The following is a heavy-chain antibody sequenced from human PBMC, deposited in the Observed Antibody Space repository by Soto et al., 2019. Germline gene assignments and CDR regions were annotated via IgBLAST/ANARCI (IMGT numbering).Heavy chain of an antibody. D-gene: IGHD1-26*01. CDR1: GGTFSSYA. V-gene: IGHV1-69*05. CDR3: ATYPRGRGSYSGMDV. Sequence: QVQLVQSGAEVKKPGSSVKVSCKASGGTFSSYAISWVRQAPGQGLEWMGGIIPIFGTANYAQKFQGRVTXTXXXSXXTAYMVLSSLRSEDTAVYYCATYPRGRGSYSGMDVWGQGATVTVSS. J-gene: IGHJ6*02. CDR2: IIPIFGTA.